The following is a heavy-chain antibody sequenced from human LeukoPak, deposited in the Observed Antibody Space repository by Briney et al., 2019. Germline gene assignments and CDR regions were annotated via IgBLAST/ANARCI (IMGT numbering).Heavy chain of an antibody. V-gene: IGHV4-39*07. CDR3: ASTTCGGTYYYYMDV. CDR2: IYYSGST. CDR1: AGFVSNSNYY. J-gene: IGHJ6*03. D-gene: IGHD1-1*01. Sequence: SETLSLTCTVSAGFVSNSNYYWGWIRQPPGKGLEWIGSIYYSGSTYYNPSLKSRVTISVDTSKNQFSLKLSSVTAADTAVYYCASTTCGGTYYYYMDVWGKGTTVTISS.